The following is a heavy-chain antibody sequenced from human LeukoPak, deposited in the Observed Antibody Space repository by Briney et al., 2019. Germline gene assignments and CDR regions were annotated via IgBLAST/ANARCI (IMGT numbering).Heavy chain of an antibody. CDR3: ARYYYDDSAYYHNSFDH. J-gene: IGHJ4*02. D-gene: IGHD3-22*01. V-gene: IGHV3-48*03. CDR2: ISSSGSTM. CDR1: GFTFSSYE. Sequence: PGGSLRLSCAASGFTFSSYEMSWVRQAPGKGLEWVSYISSSGSTMYYADSVKGRFTISRDNAKKSLYLQMNSLRAEDTAVYYCARYYYDDSAYYHNSFDHWGQGTLVTVSS.